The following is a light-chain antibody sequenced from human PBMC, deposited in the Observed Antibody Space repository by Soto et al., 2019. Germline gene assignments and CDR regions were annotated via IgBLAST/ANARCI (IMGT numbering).Light chain of an antibody. CDR2: DVN. CDR3: SSYTSSSALAV. V-gene: IGLV2-14*01. CDR1: SSDVGGYNY. J-gene: IGLJ2*01. Sequence: QSALTQPASVSGSPGQSITISCTGTSSDVGGYNYVSWYQQAPGKAPKLMIYDVNNRPSGVSNRFSGSKSGNTASLTISGLQAEDEDYYYCSSYTSSSALAVFGGGTKLTVL.